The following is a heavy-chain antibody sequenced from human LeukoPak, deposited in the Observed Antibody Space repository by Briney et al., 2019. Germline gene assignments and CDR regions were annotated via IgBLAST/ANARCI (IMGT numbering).Heavy chain of an antibody. D-gene: IGHD2-15*01. CDR1: GGSISSSSYY. CDR3: ARMVVDLNFDY. Sequence: SETLSLTCTVSGGSISSSSYYWGWIRQPPGKGLEWIGSICYSGSTYYNPSLKSRVTISVDTSKNQFSLKLSSVTAADTAVYYCARMVVDLNFDYWGQGTLVTVSS. J-gene: IGHJ4*02. CDR2: ICYSGST. V-gene: IGHV4-39*01.